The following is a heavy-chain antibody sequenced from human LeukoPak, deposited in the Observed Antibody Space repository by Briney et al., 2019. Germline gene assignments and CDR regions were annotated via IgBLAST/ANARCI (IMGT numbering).Heavy chain of an antibody. CDR2: INHRENS. J-gene: IGHJ4*02. CDR3: ARVTGYGGDSLRY. V-gene: IGHV4-34*01. Sequence: SETLSLTCSIDGGSFTGYYWTWIRQAPGKGPEWIGEINHRENSNYNPSLKSRVTLSIDTSKEQFSLHLTSLTAADTAVYYCARVTGYGGDSLRYWGQGTLVTISS. CDR1: GGSFTGYY. D-gene: IGHD4-23*01.